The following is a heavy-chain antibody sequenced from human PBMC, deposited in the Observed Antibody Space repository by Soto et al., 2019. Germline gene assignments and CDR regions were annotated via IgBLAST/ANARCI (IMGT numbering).Heavy chain of an antibody. D-gene: IGHD3-22*01. Sequence: SETLSLTCAVSGGSISSGGYSWSWIRQPPGKGLEWIGYIYHSGSTYYNPSLKSRVTISVDRSKNQFSLKLSSVTAADTAVYYCARGGVDYYDIKGYCFHPYFLDYSTRRSLVTVSS. CDR1: GGSISSGGYS. CDR2: IYHSGST. CDR3: ARGGVDYYDIKGYCFHPYFLDY. J-gene: IGHJ4*02. V-gene: IGHV4-30-2*01.